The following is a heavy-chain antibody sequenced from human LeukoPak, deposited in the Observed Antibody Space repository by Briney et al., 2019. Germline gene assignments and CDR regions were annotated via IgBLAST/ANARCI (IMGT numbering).Heavy chain of an antibody. Sequence: GESLKISCKGSGYSFSSNWIGWVRQLPGKGLEWVGIIYPGDSDTRYSPSFQGQVTISADKSISTAFLQWSSLKASDTAMYYCARRRYSSSFDYWGQGTLVTVSS. J-gene: IGHJ4*02. CDR3: ARRRYSSSFDY. CDR2: IYPGDSDT. V-gene: IGHV5-51*01. D-gene: IGHD6-6*01. CDR1: GYSFSSNW.